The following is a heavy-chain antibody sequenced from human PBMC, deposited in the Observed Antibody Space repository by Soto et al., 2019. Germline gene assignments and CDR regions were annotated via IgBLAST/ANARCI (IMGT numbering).Heavy chain of an antibody. CDR3: ARGLQDSSSWLLDLYYYYYGMDV. V-gene: IGHV4-59*01. CDR2: IYYSGST. D-gene: IGHD6-13*01. CDR1: GGSISSYY. Sequence: SETLSLTCTVSGGSISSYYWSWIRQPPGKGLEWIGYIYYSGSTNYNPSLKSRVTISVDTSKNQFSLKLSSETAADTAVYYCARGLQDSSSWLLDLYYYYYGMDVWGQGTTVTVSS. J-gene: IGHJ6*02.